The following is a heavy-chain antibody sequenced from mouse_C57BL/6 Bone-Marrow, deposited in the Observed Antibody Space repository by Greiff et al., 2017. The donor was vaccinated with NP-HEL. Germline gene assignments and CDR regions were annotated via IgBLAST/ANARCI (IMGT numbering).Heavy chain of an antibody. CDR1: GFNIKDDY. J-gene: IGHJ4*01. V-gene: IGHV14-4*01. Sequence: EVQLQQSGAELVRPGASVKLSCTASGFNIKDDYMHWVKQRPEQGLEWIGWIDPENGDTEYASKFQGKATITADTSSNTAYLQLSSLTSEDTAVYFCTTYYSNYVYAMDYWGQGTSVTVSS. CDR3: TTYYSNYVYAMDY. D-gene: IGHD2-5*01. CDR2: IDPENGDT.